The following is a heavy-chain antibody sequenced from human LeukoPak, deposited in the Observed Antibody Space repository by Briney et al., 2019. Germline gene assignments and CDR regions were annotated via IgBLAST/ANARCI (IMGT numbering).Heavy chain of an antibody. D-gene: IGHD3-10*02. Sequence: ASVKVSCKASGYTFTSYYMHWVRQAPGQGLEWMGIINPSGGSTSYAQKFQGRVTMTRDTSTSTVYMELSSLRSEDTAVYYCAREGARSYYDVPSSNSDYYYYYGMDVWGQGTTVTVSS. V-gene: IGHV1-46*01. CDR3: AREGARSYYDVPSSNSDYYYYYGMDV. CDR1: GYTFTSYY. CDR2: INPSGGST. J-gene: IGHJ6*02.